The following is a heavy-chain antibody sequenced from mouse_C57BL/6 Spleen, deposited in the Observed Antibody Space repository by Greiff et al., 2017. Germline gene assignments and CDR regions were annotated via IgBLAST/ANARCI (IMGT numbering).Heavy chain of an antibody. CDR3: ARLGNWEDYFDY. CDR1: GYSFTSYY. V-gene: IGHV1-66*01. J-gene: IGHJ2*01. D-gene: IGHD4-1*01. Sequence: VQLQESGPELVKPGASVKISCKASGYSFTSYYIHWVKQRPGQGLEWIGWIYPGSGNTKYNEKFKGKATLTADTSSSTAYMQLSSLTSEDSAVYCCARLGNWEDYFDYWGQGTTLTVSS. CDR2: IYPGSGNT.